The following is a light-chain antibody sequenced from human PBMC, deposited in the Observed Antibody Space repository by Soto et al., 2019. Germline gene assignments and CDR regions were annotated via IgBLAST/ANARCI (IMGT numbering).Light chain of an antibody. V-gene: IGLV2-8*01. Sequence: QSALTQPPSASGSPGQSVTISCTGTSSDVGGYNYVSWYQQHPGKAPKLMMYEVTKRPSGVPDRFSGSKSGNTASLTVSGLQAEDEADYYCCSYAGNNNFVVFGGGTKLTVL. CDR2: EVT. J-gene: IGLJ2*01. CDR3: CSYAGNNNFVV. CDR1: SSDVGGYNY.